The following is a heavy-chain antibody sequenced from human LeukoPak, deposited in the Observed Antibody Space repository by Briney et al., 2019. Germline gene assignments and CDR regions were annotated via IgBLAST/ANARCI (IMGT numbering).Heavy chain of an antibody. Sequence: PGRSLRLSCVASGFSFNIHGMHWLRQAPGKGPEWVAVILYDGTKKYYADSVRGRFTISRDNAKNKLYLPMANLSGDCTLISYCTRPLGTGSYYVSGNYAYESSGPGTPVTASS. CDR2: ILYDGTKK. J-gene: IGHJ5*02. V-gene: IGHV3-30*03. CDR3: TRPLGTGSYYVSGNYAYES. D-gene: IGHD3-16*01. CDR1: GFSFNIHG.